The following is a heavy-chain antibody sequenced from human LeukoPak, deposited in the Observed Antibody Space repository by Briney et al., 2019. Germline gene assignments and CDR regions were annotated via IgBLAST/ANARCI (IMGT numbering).Heavy chain of an antibody. J-gene: IGHJ2*01. V-gene: IGHV1-18*01. CDR2: ISTYNGNT. D-gene: IGHD1-26*01. CDR3: ARGVGTGYWYFDL. CDR1: GGTFSSYA. Sequence: ASVKVSCKASGGTFSSYAISWVRQAPGQGLEWMGWISTYNGNTNYAQNLQGRVTMTTDTSTSTAYMELSSLRSDDTAVYYCARGVGTGYWYFDLWGRGTLVTVSS.